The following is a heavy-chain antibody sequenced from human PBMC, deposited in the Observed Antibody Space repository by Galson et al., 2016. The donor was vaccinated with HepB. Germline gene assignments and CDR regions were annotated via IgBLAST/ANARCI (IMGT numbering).Heavy chain of an antibody. D-gene: IGHD2-21*01. V-gene: IGHV4-4*02. CDR2: IYHSGGT. CDR1: GDSISSHDW. Sequence: SETLSLTCGVSGDSISSHDWWGWVRQPPGKGLEWIGEIYHSGGTNYNPSLKSRVSISVDKSRNHFSLNLNSMTAADTAVYYCARNGLFSLDYWGQGTLVTVSS. J-gene: IGHJ4*02. CDR3: ARNGLFSLDY.